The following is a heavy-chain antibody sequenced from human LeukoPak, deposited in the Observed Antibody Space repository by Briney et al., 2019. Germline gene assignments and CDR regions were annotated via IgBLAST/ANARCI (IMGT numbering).Heavy chain of an antibody. J-gene: IGHJ4*02. D-gene: IGHD5-12*01. CDR2: INHSVST. CDR1: GGSFSGYY. Sequence: PSETLSLTCAVYGGSFSGYYWSCIRQPPGNGLEWIGEINHSVSTNYNPSLKSRVTISVDTSKNQFSLKLSSETAADTAVYYCARALVATKPFDYWGQGTLVTVSS. CDR3: ARALVATKPFDY. V-gene: IGHV4-34*01.